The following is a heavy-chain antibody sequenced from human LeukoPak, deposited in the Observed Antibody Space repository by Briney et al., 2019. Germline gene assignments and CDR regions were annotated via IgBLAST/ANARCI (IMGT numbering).Heavy chain of an antibody. J-gene: IGHJ6*03. D-gene: IGHD2-2*01. CDR3: AGEYISVVVPAGYMDV. CDR2: IYYSGST. V-gene: IGHV4-59*01. Sequence: SETLSLTCTVSGGSINSYYWNWIRQAPGKGLEWIGDIYYSGSTNYNPSLKSRVTISVDTSKNQFSLKLSSVTAADTAVYYCAGEYISVVVPAGYMDVWGKGTTVTVSS. CDR1: GGSINSYY.